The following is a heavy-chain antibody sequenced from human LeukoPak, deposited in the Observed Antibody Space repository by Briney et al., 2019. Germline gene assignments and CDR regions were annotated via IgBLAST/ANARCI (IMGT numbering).Heavy chain of an antibody. Sequence: PGGSLRLSCAASGFTFSSYAMSWVRQAPGKGLEWVSAISGSGGSTYYADSVRGRFTISRDNSKYTLYLQMNSLRAEDTAVYYCAKTRRPYYFDSSGYHFDYWGQGTLVTVSS. CDR2: ISGSGGST. J-gene: IGHJ4*02. V-gene: IGHV3-23*01. CDR1: GFTFSSYA. CDR3: AKTRRPYYFDSSGYHFDY. D-gene: IGHD3-22*01.